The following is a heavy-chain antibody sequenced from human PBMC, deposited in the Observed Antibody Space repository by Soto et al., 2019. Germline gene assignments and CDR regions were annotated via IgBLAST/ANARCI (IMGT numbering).Heavy chain of an antibody. Sequence: EVQLVESGGGLVKPGGSLRLSCAASGFTFINAWMNWVRQAPGKGLEWVGRIKSKGDGGTTDYAAPVEGRFTISRDESKNTLYRQMSSLKTEDTGVYYWFTGGAIKIFGGNVPSWGQGTLVPVPS. CDR1: GFTFINAW. V-gene: IGHV3-15*01. CDR2: IKSKGDGGTT. CDR3: FTGGAIKIFGGNVPS. D-gene: IGHD3-3*01. J-gene: IGHJ4*02.